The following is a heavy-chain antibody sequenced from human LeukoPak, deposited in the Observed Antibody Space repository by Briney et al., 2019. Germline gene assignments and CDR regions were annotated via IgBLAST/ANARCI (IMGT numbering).Heavy chain of an antibody. J-gene: IGHJ5*02. CDR3: ARDLEQWLVQGWFDP. CDR2: IIPIFGTA. V-gene: IGHV1-69*05. D-gene: IGHD6-19*01. CDR1: GGTFSSYA. Sequence: GSSVKVSCKASGGTFSSYAISWVRQAPGQGLEWMGRIIPIFGTANYAQKFQGRVTITTDESTSTAYMELSSLRSEDTAVYYCARDLEQWLVQGWFDPWGQGTLVTVSS.